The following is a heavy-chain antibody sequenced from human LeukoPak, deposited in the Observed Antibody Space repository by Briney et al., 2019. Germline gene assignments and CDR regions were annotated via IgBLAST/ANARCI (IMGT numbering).Heavy chain of an antibody. D-gene: IGHD4-17*01. V-gene: IGHV3-21*06. CDR3: GTWTTVASYFDY. CDR1: GFTFSTYS. CDR2: ISSSSTYI. Sequence: GGSLRLSCAATGFTFSTYSMNWVRQAPGKGLEWVSSISSSSTYIYYADSVKGRFTISRDNAKNSLYLQMNSLRAEDTAVYYCGTWTTVASYFDYWGQGTLVTVSS. J-gene: IGHJ4*02.